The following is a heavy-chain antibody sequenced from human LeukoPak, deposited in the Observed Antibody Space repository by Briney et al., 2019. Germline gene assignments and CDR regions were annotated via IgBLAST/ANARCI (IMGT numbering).Heavy chain of an antibody. CDR1: GFTFSSYA. D-gene: IGHD3-22*01. CDR2: ISGSGGST. V-gene: IGHV3-23*01. CDR3: AKVADYYDGGGYYY. J-gene: IGHJ4*02. Sequence: GGSLRLSCAASGFTFSSYAMSWVRQAPGKGREGVSAISGSGGSTYYADSVKGRFTISRDNSKNTLYLQMNSLRAEDTAVYYCAKVADYYDGGGYYYWGQGTLVTVSS.